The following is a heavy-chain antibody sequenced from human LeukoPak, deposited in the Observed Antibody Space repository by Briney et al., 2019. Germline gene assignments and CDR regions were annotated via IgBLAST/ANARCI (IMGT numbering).Heavy chain of an antibody. D-gene: IGHD4-17*01. CDR2: ISSSSSYI. J-gene: IGHJ5*02. Sequence: GGSLRLSCAASGFTFSSYSMNWVRQAPGKGLEWVSSISSSSSYIYYADSVKGRLTISRDNAKNSLYLQMNSLRAEDTAVYYCASEGDYGDSAWGQGTLVTVSS. CDR3: ASEGDYGDSA. CDR1: GFTFSSYS. V-gene: IGHV3-21*01.